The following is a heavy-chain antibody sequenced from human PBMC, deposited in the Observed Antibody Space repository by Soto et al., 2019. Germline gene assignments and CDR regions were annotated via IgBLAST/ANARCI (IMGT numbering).Heavy chain of an antibody. J-gene: IGHJ3*02. CDR1: GYTFTSSG. Sequence: ASVKVSCKASGYTFTSSGISWVRQAPGQGLEWMGWISTDNGNTNYAQHLQGRVSMTTDTSTSTAYMDLRSLRAEDTAVYYCAREDGYRGGDAFDIWGQGTMVTVSS. CDR2: ISTDNGNT. D-gene: IGHD5-12*01. V-gene: IGHV1-18*01. CDR3: AREDGYRGGDAFDI.